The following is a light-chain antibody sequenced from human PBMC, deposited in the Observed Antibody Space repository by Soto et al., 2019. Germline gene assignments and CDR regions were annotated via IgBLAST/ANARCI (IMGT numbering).Light chain of an antibody. CDR1: QNVYNN. CDR3: QQYTSWPLT. CDR2: AAS. J-gene: IGKJ4*01. Sequence: EVVMTQSPATLSVSPGERATLSCRTRQNVYNNLAWYLQKPGQAPRLLISAASTRATGIPARFSGSGSGTEFTLTINSLQSEDFAVYYCQQYTSWPLTFGGGTKVEIK. V-gene: IGKV3D-15*01.